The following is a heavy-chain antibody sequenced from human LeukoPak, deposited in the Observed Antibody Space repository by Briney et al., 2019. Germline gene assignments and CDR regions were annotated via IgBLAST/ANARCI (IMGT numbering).Heavy chain of an antibody. Sequence: GASVKVSCKASGYTFTSYGISWVRQAPGQGLEWMGWISAYNGNTNYAQKFQGRVTITADESTSTAYMELSSLRSEDTAVYYCASPPDTDTYYYYGMDAWGQGTTVTVSS. D-gene: IGHD5-18*01. J-gene: IGHJ6*02. V-gene: IGHV1-18*01. CDR1: GYTFTSYG. CDR2: ISAYNGNT. CDR3: ASPPDTDTYYYYGMDA.